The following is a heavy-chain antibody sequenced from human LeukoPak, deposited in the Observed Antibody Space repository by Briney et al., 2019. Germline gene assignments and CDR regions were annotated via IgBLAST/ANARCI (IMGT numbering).Heavy chain of an antibody. V-gene: IGHV3-7*01. D-gene: IGHD3-10*01. Sequence: GGSLRLSCAASGFSFSDYWMSWVRQAPGKGLEWVTNIKKDGSEKHYVDSVKGRFTISRDNAKNSVYLQMSSLRAEDTAVYHCAKYAHGSGTSFDPWGQGTLVTVSS. CDR3: AKYAHGSGTSFDP. CDR2: IKKDGSEK. CDR1: GFSFSDYW. J-gene: IGHJ5*02.